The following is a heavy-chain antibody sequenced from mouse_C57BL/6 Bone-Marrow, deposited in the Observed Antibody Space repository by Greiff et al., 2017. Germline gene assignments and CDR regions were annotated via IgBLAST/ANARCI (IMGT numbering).Heavy chain of an antibody. CDR3: EREGYGSSGWYFDV. Sequence: EVKLVESGGGLVKPGGSLKLSCAASGFTFSSYAMSWVRPTPEKRLEWVATISDGGSYTYYPDNVKGRFTISRDNAKNNLYLQMSHLKSEDTAMYYCEREGYGSSGWYFDVWGTGTTVAVSS. J-gene: IGHJ1*03. CDR2: ISDGGSYT. D-gene: IGHD1-1*01. CDR1: GFTFSSYA. V-gene: IGHV5-4*01.